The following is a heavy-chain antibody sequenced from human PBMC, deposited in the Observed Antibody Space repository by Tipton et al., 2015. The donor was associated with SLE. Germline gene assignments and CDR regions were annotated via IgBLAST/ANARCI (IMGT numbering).Heavy chain of an antibody. Sequence: TLSLTCTVYGGSFSGYYWTWFRQPPGKGLEWIGEINHSRSTNNNPSLKSRVTISVDTSKNQFSLELSSVTAADTALYYCARIRDWISSRYPNPVRFDPWGQGTLVTVSS. CDR1: GGSFSGYY. D-gene: IGHD2-21*02. CDR2: INHSRST. V-gene: IGHV4-34*01. CDR3: ARIRDWISSRYPNPVRFDP. J-gene: IGHJ5*02.